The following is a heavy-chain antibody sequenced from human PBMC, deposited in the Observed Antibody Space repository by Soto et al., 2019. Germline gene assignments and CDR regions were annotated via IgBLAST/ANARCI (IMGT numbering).Heavy chain of an antibody. V-gene: IGHV3-30-3*01. CDR1: GFTFSSYA. Sequence: QVQLVESGGGVVQPGRSLRLSCAASGFTFSSYAMHWVRQAPGKGLEWVAVISYDGSNKYYADSVKGRFTISRDNSKNPLYPQMNSLRAEDTAVYYCARGWSSSSSWYLRRGMDVWGQGTTVTVSS. CDR2: ISYDGSNK. D-gene: IGHD6-13*01. CDR3: ARGWSSSSSWYLRRGMDV. J-gene: IGHJ6*02.